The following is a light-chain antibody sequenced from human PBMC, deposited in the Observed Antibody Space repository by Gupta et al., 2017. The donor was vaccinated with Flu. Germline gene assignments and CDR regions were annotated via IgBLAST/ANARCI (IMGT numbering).Light chain of an antibody. V-gene: IGLV2-14*01. CDR3: SSYRSSNTQV. Sequence: QSALTQPASVPGSPGQSITISCTGTSSDVGGYNYVSWYQQHPGKAPKLMIFEVSNRPSGVSNRFSGSKSGNTASLTISGLQAGDEADYYCSSYRSSNTQVFGGGTKLTVL. CDR2: EVS. CDR1: SSDVGGYNY. J-gene: IGLJ3*02.